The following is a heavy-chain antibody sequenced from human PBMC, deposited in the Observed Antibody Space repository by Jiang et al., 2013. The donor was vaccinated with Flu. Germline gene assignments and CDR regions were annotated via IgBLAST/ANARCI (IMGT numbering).Heavy chain of an antibody. Sequence: WVRQMPGKGLEWMGIIYPGDSDTRYSPSFQGQVTISADKSISTAYLQWSSLKASDTAMYYCARTRDYYDSSGYYYVYWGQGTLVTVSS. CDR2: IYPGDSDT. CDR3: ARTRDYYDSSGYYYVY. D-gene: IGHD3-22*01. V-gene: IGHV5-51*01. J-gene: IGHJ4*02.